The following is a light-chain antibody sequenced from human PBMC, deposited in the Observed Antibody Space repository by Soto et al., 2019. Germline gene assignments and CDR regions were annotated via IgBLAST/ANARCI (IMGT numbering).Light chain of an antibody. J-gene: IGKJ5*01. V-gene: IGKV1-5*01. CDR2: AAS. Sequence: DIQMTQSPSTLSGSVGYRFTITCRASQTISSWLAWYQQKPGKAPKLLIYAASSLQSGVPSRFSGSGSGTDFTLTITRLEPEDSAVYFCQQYTGPPTTFGQGTQLEIK. CDR3: QQYTGPPTT. CDR1: QTISSW.